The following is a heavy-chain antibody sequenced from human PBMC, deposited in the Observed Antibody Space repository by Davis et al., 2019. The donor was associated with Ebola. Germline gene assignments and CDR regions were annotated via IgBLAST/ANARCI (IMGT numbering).Heavy chain of an antibody. CDR1: GGSISSYY. CDR2: IYYSGST. V-gene: IGHV4-59*12. CDR3: ARGVGYDFWSGYYRWFDP. Sequence: PGGSLRLSCTVSGGSISSYYWSWIRQPPGKGLEWIGYIYYSGSTNYNPSLRSRVTISVDTSRNQFSLKLSSVTAADTAVYYCARGVGYDFWSGYYRWFDPWGQGTLVTVSS. D-gene: IGHD3-3*01. J-gene: IGHJ5*02.